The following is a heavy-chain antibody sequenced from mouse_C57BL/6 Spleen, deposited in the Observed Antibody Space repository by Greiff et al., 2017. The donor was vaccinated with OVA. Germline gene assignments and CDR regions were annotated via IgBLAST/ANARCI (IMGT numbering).Heavy chain of an antibody. J-gene: IGHJ3*01. D-gene: IGHD2-2*01. Sequence: QVQLKQPGAELVKPGASVKLSCKASGYTFTSYWMQWVKQRPGQGLEWIGEIDPSDSYTNYNQKFKGKATLTVDTSSSTAYMQLSSLTSEDSAVYYCARGGGYGGAYWGQGTLVTVSA. V-gene: IGHV1-50*01. CDR3: ARGGGYGGAY. CDR2: IDPSDSYT. CDR1: GYTFTSYW.